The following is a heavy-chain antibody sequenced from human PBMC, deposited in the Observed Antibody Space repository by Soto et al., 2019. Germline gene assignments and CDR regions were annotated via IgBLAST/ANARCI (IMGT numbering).Heavy chain of an antibody. Sequence: QVQLVQSGAEVKKPGASVKVSCKASGYTFTKYGFTWVRQAPGQGPEWMGWISGYNGNTNYAQKFQDRVTMTTDTSTSTAYMELSSLRSDDTAVYYCARDLNIVLKGLRYYFDYWGQGTLVTVSS. CDR3: ARDLNIVLKGLRYYFDY. V-gene: IGHV1-18*01. J-gene: IGHJ4*02. D-gene: IGHD2-8*01. CDR1: GYTFTKYG. CDR2: ISGYNGNT.